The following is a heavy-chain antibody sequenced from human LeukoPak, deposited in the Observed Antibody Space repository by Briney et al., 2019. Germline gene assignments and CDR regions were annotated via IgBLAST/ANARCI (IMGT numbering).Heavy chain of an antibody. CDR3: AKMAAYSSSWYYFDY. J-gene: IGHJ4*02. CDR1: GFTFSSYG. CDR2: IRYDGSNK. Sequence: GGSLRLSCAVSGFTFSSYGMHWVRQAPGKGLEWVAFIRYDGSNKYYADSVKGRFTISRDNSKNTLYLQMNSLRAEDTAVYYCAKMAAYSSSWYYFDYWGQGTLVAVSS. D-gene: IGHD6-13*01. V-gene: IGHV3-30*02.